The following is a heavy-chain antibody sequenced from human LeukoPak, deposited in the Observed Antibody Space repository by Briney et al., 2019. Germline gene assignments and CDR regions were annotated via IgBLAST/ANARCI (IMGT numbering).Heavy chain of an antibody. CDR3: AKGDCSSTSRFSDY. CDR1: GFTFSSYA. Sequence: GGSLGLSCAASGFTFSSYAMSWVRQAPGKGLEWVSAISGGGGGTYYADSVKGRFTISRGNSKNTLCLQMNSLRAEDTAVYHCAKGDCSSTSRFSDYWGQGTLVTVSS. D-gene: IGHD2-2*01. CDR2: ISGGGGGT. V-gene: IGHV3-23*01. J-gene: IGHJ4*02.